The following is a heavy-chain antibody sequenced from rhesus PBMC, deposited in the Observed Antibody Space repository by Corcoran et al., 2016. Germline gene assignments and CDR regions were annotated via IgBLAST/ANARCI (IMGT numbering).Heavy chain of an antibody. CDR2: IYWDDDK. J-gene: IGHJ4*01. Sequence: QVTLKESGPALVKPTQTLTLTCTFSGFSLTTSGMGVGWIRQPPGKALEWLALIYWDDDKRYSTSLKSRLTISKDTSKNQVVLTMTNMDPVDTATYYCARGVWGSPYFDYWGQGVLVTVSS. CDR1: GFSLTTSGMG. CDR3: ARGVWGSPYFDY. D-gene: IGHD3-34*01. V-gene: IGHV2-174*01.